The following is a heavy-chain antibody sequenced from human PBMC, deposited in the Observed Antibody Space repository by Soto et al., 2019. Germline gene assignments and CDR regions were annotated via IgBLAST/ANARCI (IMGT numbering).Heavy chain of an antibody. CDR1: GGSFSGYY. J-gene: IGHJ4*02. V-gene: IGHV4-34*01. D-gene: IGHD3-22*01. CDR2: INHSGST. CDR3: ASQDYYDSSGYSASDY. Sequence: SETLSLTCAVYGGSFSGYYWSWIRQPPGKGLEWMGEINHSGSTNYNPSLKSRVTISVDTSKNQFSLKLSSVTAADTAVYYCASQDYYDSSGYSASDYWGQGTLVTVSS.